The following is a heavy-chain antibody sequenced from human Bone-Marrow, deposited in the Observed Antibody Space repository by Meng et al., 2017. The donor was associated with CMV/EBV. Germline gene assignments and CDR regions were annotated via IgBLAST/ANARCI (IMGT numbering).Heavy chain of an antibody. D-gene: IGHD2-2*01. V-gene: IGHV1-46*01. J-gene: IGHJ5*02. CDR3: ARGGYCSSTSCYSGIRIGFDP. CDR1: GYTFTSYY. CDR2: INPSGGGT. Sequence: GESLKISCKASGYTFTSYYMHWVRQAPGQGLEWMGIINPSGGGTSYAQNFQGRVTMTRDTSTSTVYMELSSLRSEDTAVYYCARGGYCSSTSCYSGIRIGFDPWGQGTLVTVSS.